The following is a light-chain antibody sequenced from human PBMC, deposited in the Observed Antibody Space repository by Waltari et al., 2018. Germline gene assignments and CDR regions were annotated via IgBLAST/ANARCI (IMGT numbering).Light chain of an antibody. Sequence: DIQMTQSPSSLSASVGDRVTITYQASQDISNYLNWYQQKPGKAPKLLIYDASNLETGVPSRCSGSGSGTDFTVTISSLQPEDIATYYCQQYDNLPLTFGGGTKVEIK. V-gene: IGKV1-33*01. CDR1: QDISNY. J-gene: IGKJ4*01. CDR3: QQYDNLPLT. CDR2: DAS.